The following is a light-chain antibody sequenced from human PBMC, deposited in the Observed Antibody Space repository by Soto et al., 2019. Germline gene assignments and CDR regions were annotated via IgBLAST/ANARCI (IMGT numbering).Light chain of an antibody. V-gene: IGLV2-14*03. CDR2: DVI. Sequence: QSVLTQPASVSGSPGQSITVSCTGTSSDVGGYNYVSWYQHHPGKAPRLMIYDVIHRPSGVSIRFSGSKSCNTASLTISGLQAEDEAYYYCASYTDSTIVMFGGGTKLTVL. CDR3: ASYTDSTIVM. CDR1: SSDVGGYNY. J-gene: IGLJ3*02.